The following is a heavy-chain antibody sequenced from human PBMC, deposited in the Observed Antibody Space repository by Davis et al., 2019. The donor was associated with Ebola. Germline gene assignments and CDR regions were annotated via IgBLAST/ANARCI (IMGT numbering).Heavy chain of an antibody. D-gene: IGHD6-19*01. CDR3: VRDLDSSGCFDY. CDR2: TYYRSKWYN. J-gene: IGHJ4*02. V-gene: IGHV6-1*01. Sequence: HSQTLSLTCAISGDSVSSNSAAWNWIRQSPSSGLEWLGRTYYRSKWYNDYAVSVKSRVTINPDTSKNQFSLQLNSVTPEDTAVYYCVRDLDSSGCFDYWGQGTLVTVSS. CDR1: GDSVSSNSAA.